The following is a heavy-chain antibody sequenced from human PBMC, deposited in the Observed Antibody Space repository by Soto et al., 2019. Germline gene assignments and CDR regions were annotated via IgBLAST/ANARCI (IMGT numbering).Heavy chain of an antibody. D-gene: IGHD4-17*01. CDR3: ARPHKSGDYVDF. V-gene: IGHV1-69*18. CDR2: IIPIFGTT. Sequence: QVQLVQSGAEVKKPGSSVRVSCKTSGDTFNNYGLSWVRQAPGQGPEWMGTIIPIFGTTTSAQKFQGRVILTADESTTTAYMDLSSLRFEDTAVYYCARPHKSGDYVDFWGQGTLVTVSS. CDR1: GDTFNNYG. J-gene: IGHJ4*02.